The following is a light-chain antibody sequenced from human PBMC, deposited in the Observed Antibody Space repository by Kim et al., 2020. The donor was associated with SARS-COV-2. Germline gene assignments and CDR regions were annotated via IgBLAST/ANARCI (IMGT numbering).Light chain of an antibody. CDR1: QSISSG. J-gene: IGKJ1*01. CDR2: NAS. V-gene: IGKV1-5*03. CDR3: QQYNNYSPLT. Sequence: DIQMTQSPSTLSASVGDRVTITCRASQSISSGFAWYQQKPGKAPNLLIYNASTLESGVPSRFSGSGSGTEFTLTISSLQPDDVATYYCQQYNNYSPLTFGQGTKVDIK.